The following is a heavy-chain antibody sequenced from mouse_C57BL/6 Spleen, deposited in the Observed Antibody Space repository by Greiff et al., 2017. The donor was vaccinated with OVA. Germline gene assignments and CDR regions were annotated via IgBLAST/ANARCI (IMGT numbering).Heavy chain of an antibody. CDR3: ARGDYGYFDY. J-gene: IGHJ2*01. CDR2: ISYSGST. CDR1: GYSITSGYD. V-gene: IGHV3-1*01. Sequence: EVQGVESGPGMVKPSQSLSLTCTVTGYSITSGYDWHWIRHFPGNKLEWMGYISYSGSTNYNPSLKSRISITHDTSKNHFFLKLNSVTTEDTATYYCARGDYGYFDYWGQGTTLTVSS. D-gene: IGHD1-1*02.